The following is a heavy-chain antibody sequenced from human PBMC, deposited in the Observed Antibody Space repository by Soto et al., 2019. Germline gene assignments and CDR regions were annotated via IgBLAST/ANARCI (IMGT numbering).Heavy chain of an antibody. D-gene: IGHD5-12*01. Sequence: QEQLVESGGGVVQPGRSLRLSCAASGFTFSRNGMHWIRQAPGKGLEWVAIIWYHGNKENYADSVRGRFTITRDNSKNTVDLQMDSLRVEDTAVYYCARWNLAGPTIDAFDPWGQGTLVTVSS. V-gene: IGHV3-33*01. CDR3: ARWNLAGPTIDAFDP. J-gene: IGHJ3*01. CDR2: IWYHGNKE. CDR1: GFTFSRNG.